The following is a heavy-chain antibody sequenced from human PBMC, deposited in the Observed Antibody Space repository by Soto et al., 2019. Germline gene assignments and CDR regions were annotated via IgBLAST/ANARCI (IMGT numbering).Heavy chain of an antibody. D-gene: IGHD4-17*01. Sequence: GGSLRLSCAASGFTFSIYAMSWVLQAPGKGLEWVSAISGSGGSTYYADSVKGRFTISRDNSKNTLYLQMNSLRAEDTAVYYCAKEQSDYGDYVGNDYWGQGTLVTVSS. CDR2: ISGSGGST. V-gene: IGHV3-23*01. J-gene: IGHJ4*02. CDR1: GFTFSIYA. CDR3: AKEQSDYGDYVGNDY.